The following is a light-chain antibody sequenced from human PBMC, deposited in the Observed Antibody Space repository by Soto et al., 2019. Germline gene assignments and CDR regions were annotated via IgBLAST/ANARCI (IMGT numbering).Light chain of an antibody. J-gene: IGLJ3*02. Sequence: QSVLTQPPSASGTPGQRVTISCSGSNSNIGRDFVYWYQQLPGAAPKLLIYNNDLRPSGVPDRFSGSKSGTSASLAISGLRSEDEADYFCAVWDNSLSTWVFGGGTQLTVL. CDR2: NND. CDR1: NSNIGRDF. CDR3: AVWDNSLSTWV. V-gene: IGLV1-47*02.